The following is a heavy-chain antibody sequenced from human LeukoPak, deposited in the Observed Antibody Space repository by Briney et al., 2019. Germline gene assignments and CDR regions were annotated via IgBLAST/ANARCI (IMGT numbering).Heavy chain of an antibody. Sequence: GGSLRLSCAASGFTFSSHAMSWVRQAPGKGLEWVSGVSGSGDTTNYADSVKGRFTISRDNAKNTLYLQMNSLRAEDTAVYYCARDGSGSHLDFDYWGQGTLVTVSS. CDR3: ARDGSGSHLDFDY. J-gene: IGHJ4*02. CDR2: VSGSGDTT. D-gene: IGHD1-26*01. V-gene: IGHV3-23*01. CDR1: GFTFSSHA.